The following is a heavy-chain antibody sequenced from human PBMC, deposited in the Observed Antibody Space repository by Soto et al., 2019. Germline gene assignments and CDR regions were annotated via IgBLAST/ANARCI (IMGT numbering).Heavy chain of an antibody. CDR2: LCSTGQN. CDR3: ARGGAAARPGYSSSWYKYNWFDP. V-gene: IGHV4-4*08. J-gene: IGHJ5*02. CDR1: GGSITGYC. D-gene: IGHD6-13*01. Sequence: SETLSLTCSVSGGSITGYCWNWVRQPPERGLEWIGYLCSTGQNGYNPSLNSRGTISLDTSKNQFSLHLRSVTATDTATYFCARGGAAARPGYSSSWYKYNWFDPWGQGTLVTVSS.